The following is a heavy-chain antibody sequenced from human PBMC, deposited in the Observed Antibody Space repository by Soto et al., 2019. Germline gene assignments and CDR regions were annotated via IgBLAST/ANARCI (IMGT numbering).Heavy chain of an antibody. CDR1: GYSFTSYW. J-gene: IGHJ4*02. CDR3: ARHGCGDILSGQPDY. CDR2: IYPGDSDT. D-gene: IGHD3-9*01. V-gene: IGHV5-51*01. Sequence: PGESLKISCKGSGYSFTSYWIGWVRQMPGKGLEWMGIIYPGDSDTRYSPSFQGQVTISADKPISTAYLQWSSLKASNTAMYYCARHGCGDILSGQPDYWGQGTLVTVSS.